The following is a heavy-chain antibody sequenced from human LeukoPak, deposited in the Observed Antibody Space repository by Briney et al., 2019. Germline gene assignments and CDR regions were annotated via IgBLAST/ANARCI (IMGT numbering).Heavy chain of an antibody. J-gene: IGHJ4*02. CDR1: GFTFSTYS. Sequence: PGGSLRLSCAASGFTFSTYSMNWVRQAPGKGLEWVSYISSSSSAIYYADSVKGRFTISRDNAKNTLYLQMDSLRVDDTAVYYCARVGMGATFDYWGQGTLVTVSS. D-gene: IGHD1-26*01. CDR2: ISSSSSAI. CDR3: ARVGMGATFDY. V-gene: IGHV3-48*04.